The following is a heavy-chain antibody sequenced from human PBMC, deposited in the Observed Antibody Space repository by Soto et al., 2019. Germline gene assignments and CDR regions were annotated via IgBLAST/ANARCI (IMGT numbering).Heavy chain of an antibody. CDR3: AKPYHYGDYAYFDY. D-gene: IGHD4-17*01. J-gene: IGHJ4*02. CDR1: GFTFSSYG. CDR2: ISYDGSNR. Sequence: GGSLRLSCAASGFTFSSYGMHWVRQAPGKGLEWVAVISYDGSNRYYADSVKGRFTISRDNSKNTLYLQVNSLRTEDTAVYYCAKPYHYGDYAYFDYWGQGTLVTVSS. V-gene: IGHV3-30*18.